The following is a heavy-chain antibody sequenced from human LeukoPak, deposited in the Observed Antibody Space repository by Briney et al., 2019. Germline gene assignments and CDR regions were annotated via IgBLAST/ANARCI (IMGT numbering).Heavy chain of an antibody. CDR2: IKSKTDGGTT. V-gene: IGHV3-15*01. D-gene: IGHD2-15*01. CDR3: TTDGDLGYCSGGSCYSIKSFDY. J-gene: IGHJ4*02. CDR1: GFTFSNAW. Sequence: PGGSLRLSCAASGFTFSNAWMSWVRQAPGKGLEWVGRIKSKTDGGTTDYAAPVKGRFTISRDDSKNTLYLQMNSLKTEDTAVYYCTTDGDLGYCSGGSCYSIKSFDYWGQGTLVTVSS.